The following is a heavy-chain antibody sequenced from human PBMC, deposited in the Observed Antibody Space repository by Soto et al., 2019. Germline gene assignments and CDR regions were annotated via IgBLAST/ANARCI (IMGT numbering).Heavy chain of an antibody. Sequence: GGSLRLSCGASGFAFSSYAMNWVRQAPGKGLEWVSYISSSGTTMYYADSVQGRFTISRENAKNSLYLQMSSLRAENTAIYYCARSDVWPGYYALDYWGQGALVTVSS. J-gene: IGHJ4*02. CDR1: GFAFSSYA. CDR2: ISSSGTTM. D-gene: IGHD3-3*01. CDR3: ARSDVWPGYYALDY. V-gene: IGHV3-48*03.